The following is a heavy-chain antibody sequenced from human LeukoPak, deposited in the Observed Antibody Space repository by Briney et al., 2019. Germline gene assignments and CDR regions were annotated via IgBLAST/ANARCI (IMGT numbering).Heavy chain of an antibody. CDR2: INPNSGGT. CDR1: GYTFTSYG. D-gene: IGHD2-15*01. V-gene: IGHV1-2*02. J-gene: IGHJ5*02. Sequence: ASVKVSCKASGYTFTSYGISWVRQAPGQGLEWMGWINPNSGGTNYAQKFQGRVTMTRDTSISTAYMELSRLRSDDTAVYYCARDRGYCSGGSCLVPFDPWGQGTLVTVSS. CDR3: ARDRGYCSGGSCLVPFDP.